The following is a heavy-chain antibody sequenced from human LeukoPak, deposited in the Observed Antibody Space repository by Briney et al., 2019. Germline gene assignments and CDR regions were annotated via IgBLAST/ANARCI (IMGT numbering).Heavy chain of an antibody. Sequence: SGPALVKLTQTLTLTCTFSGFSLSTSSMCVSWIRQPPGKALEWLALIDRDDDKYYSTSLKTRLTISKDTSKNQVVLTMTNMDPVDTATYYCARIRGATDDSGMDVWGQGTTVTVSS. V-gene: IGHV2-70*01. CDR2: IDRDDDK. D-gene: IGHD1-26*01. CDR1: GFSLSTSSMC. J-gene: IGHJ6*02. CDR3: ARIRGATDDSGMDV.